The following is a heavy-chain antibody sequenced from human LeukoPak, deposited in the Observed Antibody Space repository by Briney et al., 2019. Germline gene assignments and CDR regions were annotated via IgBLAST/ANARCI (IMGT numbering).Heavy chain of an antibody. V-gene: IGHV3-23*01. J-gene: IGHJ4*02. Sequence: GGSLRLSCAVSGFTFSNYAMNWVRQAPGKGLEWVSGISGGGGSTYYADSVKGRFTTSRDNSKNTLYLQMNSLRAEDTAVYYCAKDVRGYSYGYFDQWGQGTLVTVSS. CDR1: GFTFSNYA. CDR3: AKDVRGYSYGYFDQ. D-gene: IGHD5-18*01. CDR2: ISGGGGST.